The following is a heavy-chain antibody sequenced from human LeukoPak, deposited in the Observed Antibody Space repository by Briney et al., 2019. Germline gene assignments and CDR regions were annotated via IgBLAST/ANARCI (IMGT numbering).Heavy chain of an antibody. CDR3: AKGGSYWGVHY. J-gene: IGHJ4*02. Sequence: PGRSLRLSCATSGFTFSSYGMHWVRQAPGKGLEWVAVIWYGGSNKYYADSVKGRFTISRDNSKNTLYLQMNSLRAEDTAVYYCAKGGSYWGVHYWGQGTLVTVSS. CDR1: GFTFSSYG. D-gene: IGHD1-26*01. V-gene: IGHV3-30*18. CDR2: IWYGGSNK.